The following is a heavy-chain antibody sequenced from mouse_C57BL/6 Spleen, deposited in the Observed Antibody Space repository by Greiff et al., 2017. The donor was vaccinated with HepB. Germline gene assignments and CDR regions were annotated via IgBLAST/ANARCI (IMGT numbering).Heavy chain of an antibody. J-gene: IGHJ2*01. V-gene: IGHV1-82*01. CDR1: GYAFSSSW. Sequence: QVQLQQSGPELVKPGASVKISCKASGYAFSSSWMNWVKQRPGKGLEWIGRIYPGDGDTNYNGKFKGKATLTADKSSSTAYMQLSSLTSEDSAVYFCANHYYGSPYYFDYWGQGTTLTVSS. CDR3: ANHYYGSPYYFDY. CDR2: IYPGDGDT. D-gene: IGHD1-1*01.